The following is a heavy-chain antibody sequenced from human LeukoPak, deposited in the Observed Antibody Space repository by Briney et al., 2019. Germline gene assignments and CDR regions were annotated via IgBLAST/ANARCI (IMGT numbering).Heavy chain of an antibody. CDR3: AKVVSYDSSGSYFDY. V-gene: IGHV3-23*01. Sequence: GGSLRLSCAASGFTFSSYAMSWVRQAPGKGLEWVSAISGSGGSTYYADSVKGRFTISRDNSKNTLYLQMNSLRAEDTAVYYCAKVVSYDSSGSYFDYWGQGTLVAVSS. D-gene: IGHD3-22*01. CDR2: ISGSGGST. J-gene: IGHJ4*02. CDR1: GFTFSSYA.